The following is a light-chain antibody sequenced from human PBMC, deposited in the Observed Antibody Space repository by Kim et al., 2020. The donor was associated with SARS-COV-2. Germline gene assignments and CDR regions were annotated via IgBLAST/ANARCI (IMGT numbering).Light chain of an antibody. J-gene: IGKJ5*01. CDR2: DAS. V-gene: IGKV1-33*01. CDR1: QDISND. CDR3: QQYDNRPPIT. Sequence: SVGDRVTITCQASQDISNDLNWYQQKPGKAPKLLIYDASNLETGVPSRFSGSGSGTDFTFTISSLQPEDIATYYCQQYDNRPPITFGQGTRLEIK.